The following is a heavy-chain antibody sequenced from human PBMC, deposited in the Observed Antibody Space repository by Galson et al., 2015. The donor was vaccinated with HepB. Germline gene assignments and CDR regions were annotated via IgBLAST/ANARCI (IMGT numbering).Heavy chain of an antibody. J-gene: IGHJ3*02. CDR1: GFTVSSNY. Sequence: SLRLSCAASGFTVSSNYMSWVRQAPGKGLEWVSVIYSGGSTYYADSVKGRFTISRDNSKNTLYLQMNSLRAEDTAVYYCARFVRYCSSTSCYTTYDAFDIWGQGTMVTVSS. V-gene: IGHV3-53*01. CDR2: IYSGGST. CDR3: ARFVRYCSSTSCYTTYDAFDI. D-gene: IGHD2-2*02.